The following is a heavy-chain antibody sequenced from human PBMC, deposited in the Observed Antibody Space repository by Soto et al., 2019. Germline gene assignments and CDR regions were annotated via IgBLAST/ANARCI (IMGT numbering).Heavy chain of an antibody. J-gene: IGHJ3*02. CDR1: GGSISSGDYY. CDR3: ARLSTMDHDAFDI. CDR2: IYYSGST. D-gene: IGHD3-10*01. Sequence: SETLSLTCTVSGGSISSGDYYWSWIRQPPGKGLEWIGYIYYSGSTYYNPSLKSRVTISVDTSKNQFSLKLSSVTAADTAVYFCARLSTMDHDAFDIWGQGTMVNVS. V-gene: IGHV4-30-4*01.